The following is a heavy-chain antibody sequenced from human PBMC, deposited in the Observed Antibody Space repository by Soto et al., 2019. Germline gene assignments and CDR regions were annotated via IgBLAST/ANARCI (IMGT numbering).Heavy chain of an antibody. V-gene: IGHV3-23*01. CDR1: GFPVSRSA. D-gene: IGHD6-19*01. CDR2: ISGSGGST. Sequence: GGSLRLSCAACGFPVSRSAMSSVRPDTGKGLEWVSAISGSGGSTYYADSVKGRFTISRDNSKNTLHLQMNSLRAEDTAVYYCAKATRAVAGTKPYYFDYWGQGTLVTVSS. CDR3: AKATRAVAGTKPYYFDY. J-gene: IGHJ4*02.